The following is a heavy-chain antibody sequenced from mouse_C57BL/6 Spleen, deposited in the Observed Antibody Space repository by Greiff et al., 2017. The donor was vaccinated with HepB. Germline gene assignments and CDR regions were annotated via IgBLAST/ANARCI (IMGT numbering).Heavy chain of an antibody. D-gene: IGHD2-4*01. Sequence: DVKLVESGEGLVKPGGSLKLSCAASGFTFSSYAMSWVRQTPEKRLEWVAYISSGGDYIYYADTVKGRFTISRDNARNTLYLQMSSLKSEDTAMYYCTRGGIYYDYDGYAMDYWGQGTSVTVSS. CDR2: ISSGGDYI. V-gene: IGHV5-9-1*02. J-gene: IGHJ4*01. CDR1: GFTFSSYA. CDR3: TRGGIYYDYDGYAMDY.